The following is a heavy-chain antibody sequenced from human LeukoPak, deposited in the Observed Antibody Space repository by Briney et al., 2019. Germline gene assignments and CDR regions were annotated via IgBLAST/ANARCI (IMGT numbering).Heavy chain of an antibody. CDR3: AREQLYASSYAFDV. CDR1: GFTLSSFS. V-gene: IGHV3-30-3*01. D-gene: IGHD2-8*01. Sequence: GGSLTLSCPASGFTLSSFSVHWVRQAPGRGVEWVALIPYDGNNNYYADSVRGRLTISRDNPKHTVNLQVNSLRSKHTSVYYCAREQLYASSYAFDVWGQGTPLTVSS. J-gene: IGHJ6*02. CDR2: IPYDGNNN.